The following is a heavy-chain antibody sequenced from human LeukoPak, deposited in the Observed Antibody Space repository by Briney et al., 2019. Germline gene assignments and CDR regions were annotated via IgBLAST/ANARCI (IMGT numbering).Heavy chain of an antibody. Sequence: GASVKVSCKASGYTFTSYGISWVRQAPGQGLEWMGRIIPIFGTANYAQKFQGRVTITTDESTSTAYMELSSLRSEDTAVYYCARSSYDYVWGSYRNEYYFDYWGQGTLVTVSS. J-gene: IGHJ4*02. V-gene: IGHV1-69*05. CDR1: GYTFTSYG. CDR2: IIPIFGTA. CDR3: ARSSYDYVWGSYRNEYYFDY. D-gene: IGHD3-16*02.